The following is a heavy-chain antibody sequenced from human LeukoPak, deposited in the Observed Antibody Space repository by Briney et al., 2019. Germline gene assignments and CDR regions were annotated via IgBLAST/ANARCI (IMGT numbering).Heavy chain of an antibody. D-gene: IGHD4-23*01. CDR3: ARSVDGGTYIVVY. V-gene: IGHV1-46*01. CDR2: VSPRSGVT. J-gene: IGHJ4*02. Sequence: ASVKVSRKASGYTFTSHSMHWVRQAPGQGLEWVGIVSPRSGVTTYAQKFQGRITMTGDTSTSTVYMELRGLRSEDMAMYYCARSVDGGTYIVVYWGQAWLATVSS. CDR1: GYTFTSHS.